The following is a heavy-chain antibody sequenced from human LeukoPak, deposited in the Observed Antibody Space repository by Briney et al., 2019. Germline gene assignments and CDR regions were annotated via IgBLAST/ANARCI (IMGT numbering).Heavy chain of an antibody. CDR1: GFTFSSYS. V-gene: IGHV3-21*01. Sequence: GGSLRLSCAASGFTFSSYSMNWVRQAPGKGLEWVSSISSSSSYIYYADSVKGRFTISRDNAKNSLYLQMNRLRAEDTAVYYCARDGYCTNGVCYGWFDPWGQGTLVTVSS. J-gene: IGHJ5*02. CDR2: ISSSSSYI. D-gene: IGHD2-8*01. CDR3: ARDGYCTNGVCYGWFDP.